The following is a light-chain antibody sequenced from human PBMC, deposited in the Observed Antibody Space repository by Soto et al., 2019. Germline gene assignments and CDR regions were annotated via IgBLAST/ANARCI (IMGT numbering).Light chain of an antibody. CDR1: GSNIGAGSD. V-gene: IGLV1-40*01. Sequence: QCVLTQPPSVSGAPGQRVTISCTGSGSNIGAGSDVHWYQQLPGTAPKLLIYSNTNRPSGVPDRFSGSKSGTSASLAIAGLQAGDEADYYCQSYDSRLTGSVFGGGTKLTVL. J-gene: IGLJ3*02. CDR3: QSYDSRLTGSV. CDR2: SNT.